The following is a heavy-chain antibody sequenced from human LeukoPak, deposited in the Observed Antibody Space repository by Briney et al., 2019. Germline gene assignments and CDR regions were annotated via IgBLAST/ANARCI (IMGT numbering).Heavy chain of an antibody. Sequence: PSETLSFTCAVSGYSISSGYYWGWIRQPPGKGLEWIGNIYHSGSTYYNPSLKSRVTISVDTSKNQFSLKLNSVTAADTAVYYCARYGYSSSAGDYWGQGTLVTVSS. J-gene: IGHJ4*02. D-gene: IGHD6-6*01. V-gene: IGHV4-38-2*01. CDR1: GYSISSGYY. CDR2: IYHSGST. CDR3: ARYGYSSSAGDY.